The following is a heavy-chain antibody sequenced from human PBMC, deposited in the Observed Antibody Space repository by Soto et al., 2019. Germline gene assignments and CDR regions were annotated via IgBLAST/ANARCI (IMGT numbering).Heavy chain of an antibody. CDR2: IWYDGINK. J-gene: IGHJ4*02. D-gene: IGHD3-10*01. Sequence: GSLRLSCEASGFNFSTYGMHWVRQAPGKGLEWVAIIWYDGINKHYADSVKGRFTISRDNSKNTLYLQMNSLRAEDTAVYYCAKDLTYGSLDYWGQGTQVTVSS. V-gene: IGHV3-33*06. CDR3: AKDLTYGSLDY. CDR1: GFNFSTYG.